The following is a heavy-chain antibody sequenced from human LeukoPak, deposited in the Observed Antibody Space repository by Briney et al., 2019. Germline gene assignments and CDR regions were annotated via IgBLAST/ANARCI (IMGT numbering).Heavy chain of an antibody. Sequence: GESLKISCKGSGYSFTSYWISWVRQMPGKGLEWMGRIDPSDSYTNCSPSFQGHVTISADKSISTAYLQWSSLKASDTAMYYCASADYDSSGYYYFDYWGQGTLVTVSS. D-gene: IGHD3-22*01. V-gene: IGHV5-10-1*01. CDR2: IDPSDSYT. CDR3: ASADYDSSGYYYFDY. J-gene: IGHJ4*02. CDR1: GYSFTSYW.